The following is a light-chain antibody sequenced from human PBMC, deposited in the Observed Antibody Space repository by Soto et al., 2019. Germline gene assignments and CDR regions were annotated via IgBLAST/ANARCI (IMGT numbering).Light chain of an antibody. Sequence: EIVLTQPPGTLSLSPGERAPLSCRASQSVSSSYLAWYQQKPGQAPRLLIYGASSRATGIPDRFSGSGSGTDFTLTISRLEPEDFAVYYCQQYGSSPTWTFGQGTKVDI. CDR2: GAS. CDR3: QQYGSSPTWT. CDR1: QSVSSSY. J-gene: IGKJ1*01. V-gene: IGKV3-20*01.